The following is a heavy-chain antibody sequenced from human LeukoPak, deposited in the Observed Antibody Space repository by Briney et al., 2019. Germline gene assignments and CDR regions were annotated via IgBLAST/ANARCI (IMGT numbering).Heavy chain of an antibody. V-gene: IGHV3-21*04. CDR1: GFTFRCYS. CDR3: SRDRPTDASRLFVVQ. CDR2: MSSGSGNI. J-gene: IGHJ4*02. D-gene: IGHD3-3*01. Sequence: GGSLRLSCAASGFTFRCYSMSWVRQAPGKGLEWVSFMSSGSGNIYYADSVRGRFTISRDNAKNSLYLLMNSLRADDTAVYYCSRDRPTDASRLFVVQWGQGTLVTVST.